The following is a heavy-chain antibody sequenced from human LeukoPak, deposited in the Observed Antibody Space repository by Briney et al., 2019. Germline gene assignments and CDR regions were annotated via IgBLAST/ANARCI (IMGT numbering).Heavy chain of an antibody. Sequence: GSSVRVSCKASGGTFSSYAISWVRQAPGQGLEWMGGIIPIFGTANYAQKFQGRVTITADESTSTAYMELSSLRSEDTAVYYCARGRDTAMVKPHYYYYGMDVWGQGTTVTVSS. CDR3: ARGRDTAMVKPHYYYYGMDV. CDR1: GGTFSSYA. CDR2: IIPIFGTA. D-gene: IGHD5-18*01. J-gene: IGHJ6*02. V-gene: IGHV1-69*01.